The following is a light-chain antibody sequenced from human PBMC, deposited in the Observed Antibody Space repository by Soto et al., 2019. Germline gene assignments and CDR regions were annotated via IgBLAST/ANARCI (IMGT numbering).Light chain of an antibody. CDR2: KAS. CDR3: KQYNSYSRT. J-gene: IGKJ1*01. Sequence: DIQMTQSPSTLSASVGDRVIITCRASQSISSWLAWYQQKPGKAPKLLIYKASNLESGVTSRFSGSGSGTESPLTVSSLQPDDFATYYCKQYNSYSRTFGQGTKVEIK. CDR1: QSISSW. V-gene: IGKV1-5*03.